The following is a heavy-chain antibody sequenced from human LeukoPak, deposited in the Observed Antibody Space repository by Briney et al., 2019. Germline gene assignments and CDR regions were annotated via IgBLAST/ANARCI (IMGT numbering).Heavy chain of an antibody. CDR3: AREQYPTYYDFWSGSIGMDV. CDR1: GFTFSKYT. J-gene: IGHJ6*02. V-gene: IGHV3-23*01. Sequence: PGGSLRLSCVASGFTFSKYTMSWVRQAPGKGLEWVSGISGSGASTYSADFVKGRFTISRDNAKNSLYLQMNSLRAEDTAVYYCAREQYPTYYDFWSGSIGMDVWGQGTTVTVSS. CDR2: ISGSGAST. D-gene: IGHD3-3*01.